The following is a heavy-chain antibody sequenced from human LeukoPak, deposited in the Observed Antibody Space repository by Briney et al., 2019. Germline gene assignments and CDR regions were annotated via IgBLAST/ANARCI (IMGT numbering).Heavy chain of an antibody. Sequence: AGGSLRLSCAASGFTFSDYYMSWIRQAPGKGLEWVSYISSSGSTIYCADSVKGRFTISRDNAKNSLYLQMNSLRAEDTAVYYCARDRFSSSGYYYYGMDVWGQGTTVTVSS. V-gene: IGHV3-11*01. D-gene: IGHD6-13*01. CDR1: GFTFSDYY. J-gene: IGHJ6*02. CDR3: ARDRFSSSGYYYYGMDV. CDR2: ISSSGSTI.